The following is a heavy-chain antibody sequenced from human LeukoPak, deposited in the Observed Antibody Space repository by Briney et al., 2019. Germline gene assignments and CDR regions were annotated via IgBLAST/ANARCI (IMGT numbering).Heavy chain of an antibody. CDR1: GFTFGSYA. V-gene: IGHV3-23*01. J-gene: IGHJ4*02. Sequence: GGSLRLSCAASGFTFGSYAMSWVRQAPGEGLEWVSTISGSDGHTSYADSVKGRFTISRDNSKNTLWLQMNSLRAEDTAIYYCARSLPYGTTWYGRSDFWGQGTLVTVFS. CDR3: ARSLPYGTTWYGRSDF. CDR2: ISGSDGHT. D-gene: IGHD6-13*01.